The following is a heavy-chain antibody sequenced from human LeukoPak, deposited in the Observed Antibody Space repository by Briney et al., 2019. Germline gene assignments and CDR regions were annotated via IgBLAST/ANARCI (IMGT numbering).Heavy chain of an antibody. CDR2: IYYSGST. CDR3: ARARIAVAGRADAFDI. V-gene: IGHV4-59*01. CDR1: GGSISSYY. J-gene: IGHJ3*02. Sequence: PSETLSLTCTVSGGSISSYYWSWIRQPPGKGLEWIGYIYYSGSTNYIPSLKSRVTISVDTSKNQFSLKLSSVTAADTAVYYCARARIAVAGRADAFDIWGQGTMVTVSS. D-gene: IGHD6-19*01.